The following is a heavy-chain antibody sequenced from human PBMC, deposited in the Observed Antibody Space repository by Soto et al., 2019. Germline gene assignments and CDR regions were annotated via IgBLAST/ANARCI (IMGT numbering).Heavy chain of an antibody. D-gene: IGHD3-22*01. V-gene: IGHV3-21*01. Sequence: PGGSLRLSCAASGFTFSSYSMNWVRRAPGKGLEWVSSISSSSSYIYYADSVKGRFTISRDNAKNSLYLQMNSLRAEDTAVYYCAREIILGTYYYDSSGYSAFDIWGQGTMVTVSS. CDR3: AREIILGTYYYDSSGYSAFDI. CDR1: GFTFSSYS. CDR2: ISSSSSYI. J-gene: IGHJ3*02.